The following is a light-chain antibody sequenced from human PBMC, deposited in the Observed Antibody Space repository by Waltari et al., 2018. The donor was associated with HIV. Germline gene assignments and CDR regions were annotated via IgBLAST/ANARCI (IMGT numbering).Light chain of an antibody. V-gene: IGLV2-23*02. CDR3: CAYTMSGTLV. Sequence: QSALTQPASVSGSPGQTITISCSGTRRDIGMYDLGSWVRQEAGKAPQLLIYGVTNRPSHISNRFSGSKSRTTAALTISALQSEDEGDYYCCAYTMSGTLVFGGGTKLTVL. CDR1: RRDIGMYDL. CDR2: GVT. J-gene: IGLJ3*02.